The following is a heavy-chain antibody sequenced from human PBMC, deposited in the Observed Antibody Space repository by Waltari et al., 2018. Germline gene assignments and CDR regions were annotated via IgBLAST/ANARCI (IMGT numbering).Heavy chain of an antibody. J-gene: IGHJ4*02. CDR2: IYYSGST. D-gene: IGHD6-19*01. CDR1: GGSISSYY. CDR3: ADGWYFDY. V-gene: IGHV4-59*01. Sequence: QVQLQESGPGLVKPPETLSLTCTVSGGSISSYYWSWIRQPPGKGLEWIGYIYYSGSTNYNPSLKSRVTISVDTSKNQFSLKLSSVTAADTAVYYCADGWYFDYWGQGTLVTVSS.